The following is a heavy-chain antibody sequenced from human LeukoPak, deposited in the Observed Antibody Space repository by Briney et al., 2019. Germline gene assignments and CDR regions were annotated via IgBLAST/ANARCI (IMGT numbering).Heavy chain of an antibody. CDR1: GFTFSSYA. D-gene: IGHD3-22*01. J-gene: IGHJ4*02. CDR3: AKGTMDGGQYYYDSS. V-gene: IGHV3-23*01. CDR2: ISASGGIT. Sequence: GGSLRLSCAASGFTFSSYAMSWVRQAPGKGLEWVSAISASGGITYYADSVKGRFAISRDNSKNTLYLQMNSLRAEDTAVYYCAKGTMDGGQYYYDSSGGQGTLVTVSS.